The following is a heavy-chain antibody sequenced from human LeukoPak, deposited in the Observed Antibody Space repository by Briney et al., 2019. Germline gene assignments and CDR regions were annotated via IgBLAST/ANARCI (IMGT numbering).Heavy chain of an antibody. J-gene: IGHJ5*02. CDR2: ISSSSSYI. D-gene: IGHD3-3*01. CDR3: ARQDITIFGVVRRYNWFDP. CDR1: GFTFSSYS. V-gene: IGHV3-21*01. Sequence: PGGSLRLSCAASGFTFSSYSMNWVRQAPGKGLEWVSSISSSSSYIYYADSVKGRFTISRDNAKNSLYLQMNSLRAEDTAVYYCARQDITIFGVVRRYNWFDPWGQGTLVTVSS.